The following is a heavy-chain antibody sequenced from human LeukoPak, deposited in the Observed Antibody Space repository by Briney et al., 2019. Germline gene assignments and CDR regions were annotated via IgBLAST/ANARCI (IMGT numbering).Heavy chain of an antibody. D-gene: IGHD2-15*01. CDR1: GFTFDDYA. J-gene: IGHJ2*01. CDR2: INWDGNTI. V-gene: IGHV3-9*01. Sequence: GGSLRLSCAASGFTFDDYAMHWVRQAPGKGLEWLSSINWDGNTIAYADSVKGRFTISRDNSKNTLYLQMNSLRPEDTAVYFCARGLKDLLPRDWYFDLWGRGTLVTVSS. CDR3: ARGLKDLLPRDWYFDL.